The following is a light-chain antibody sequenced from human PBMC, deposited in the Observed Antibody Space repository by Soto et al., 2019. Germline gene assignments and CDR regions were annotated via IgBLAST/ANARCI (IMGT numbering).Light chain of an antibody. CDR2: DVS. CDR1: SSDVGDYNY. V-gene: IGLV2-14*03. Sequence: QSALTQPASVSRSPGQSITISCTGTSSDVGDYNYVSWYQQHPGKAPKLMIYDVSNRPSGVSDRFSGSKSGNTASLTISGLQAEDEADYYCSSYSSSSTLYVFGTGTKVTVL. J-gene: IGLJ1*01. CDR3: SSYSSSSTLYV.